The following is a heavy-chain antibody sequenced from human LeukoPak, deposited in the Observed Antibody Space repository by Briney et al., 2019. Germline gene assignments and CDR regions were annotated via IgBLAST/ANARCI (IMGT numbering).Heavy chain of an antibody. CDR2: ISYSGNT. Sequence: SETLSLTCTVSGGSISSSSNFWGWNRQPPGKGREWFGSISYSGNTYYNPSLKSRITISVDTSKNQFSLKLSSVTAADTVVYYCARLTPYSGSPLGDYWGQGTLVTVSS. CDR1: GGSISSSSNF. CDR3: ARLTPYSGSPLGDY. D-gene: IGHD1-26*01. V-gene: IGHV4-39*01. J-gene: IGHJ4*02.